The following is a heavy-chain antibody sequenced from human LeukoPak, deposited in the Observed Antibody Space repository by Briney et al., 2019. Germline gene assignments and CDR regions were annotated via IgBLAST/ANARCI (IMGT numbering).Heavy chain of an antibody. D-gene: IGHD4-17*01. CDR1: GFTFSSYA. CDR3: TKDPNGDYVGSFDF. Sequence: GSLRLSCAASGFTFSSYAMSWVRQAPGKGLEWVSAISGSGGSTYYADSVKGRFTISRDNSKSTLYLQMNSLRAEDTAVYYCTKDPNGDYVGSFDFLGQGTMVTVSS. V-gene: IGHV3-23*01. J-gene: IGHJ3*01. CDR2: ISGSGGST.